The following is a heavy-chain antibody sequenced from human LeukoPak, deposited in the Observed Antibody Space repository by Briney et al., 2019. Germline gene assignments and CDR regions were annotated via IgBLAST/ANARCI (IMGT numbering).Heavy chain of an antibody. V-gene: IGHV3-48*01. J-gene: IGHJ4*02. Sequence: GGSLRLSCAASGFTFSGYIMNWVRQAPGKGLEWVSFISSSSSTIYYADSVKGRFTISRDNAKNSLYLQMKSLRAEDTAVYYCARDQWLDYWGQGTLVTVSS. D-gene: IGHD6-19*01. CDR2: ISSSSSTI. CDR1: GFTFSGYI. CDR3: ARDQWLDY.